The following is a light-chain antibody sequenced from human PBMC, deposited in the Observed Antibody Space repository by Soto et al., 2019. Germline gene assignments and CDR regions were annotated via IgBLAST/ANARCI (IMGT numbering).Light chain of an antibody. CDR1: NDDVGDYNY. CDR2: YVT. V-gene: IGLV2-14*03. CDR3: SSYRSSSTLEV. Sequence: QSALTQPASVSGSPGQSITISCTATNDDVGDYNYVSWYQQHPDSAPKLLIYYVTNRPSGVSNRFSGSKSGNTASLTISGLQAEDEADYYCSSYRSSSTLEVFGTGTKLTVL. J-gene: IGLJ1*01.